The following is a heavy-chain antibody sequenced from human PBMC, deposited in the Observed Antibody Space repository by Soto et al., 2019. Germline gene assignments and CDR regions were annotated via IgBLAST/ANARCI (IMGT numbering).Heavy chain of an antibody. CDR1: GGTFSSYA. Sequence: ASVKVSCKASGGTFSSYAISWVRQAPGQGLEWMGGIIPILGIANYAQKFQGRVTITADKSTSTAYMELSSLRSEDTAVYYCARDRSCYYDSSGYYPYYYYGMDVWGQGTTVTVSS. J-gene: IGHJ6*02. V-gene: IGHV1-69*10. CDR3: ARDRSCYYDSSGYYPYYYYGMDV. D-gene: IGHD3-22*01. CDR2: IIPILGIA.